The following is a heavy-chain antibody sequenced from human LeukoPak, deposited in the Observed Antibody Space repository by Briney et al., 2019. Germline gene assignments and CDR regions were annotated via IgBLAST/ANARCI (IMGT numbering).Heavy chain of an antibody. D-gene: IGHD7-27*01. CDR1: GGSISSSSYY. V-gene: IGHV4-39*01. CDR3: ASKYPTGGATFDY. CDR2: IYYSGST. Sequence: SETLSLTCTVSGGSISSSSYYWGWIRQPPGKGLEWIGSIYYSGSTYYNPSLKSRVTISVGTSKNQFSLKLSSVTAADTAVYYCASKYPTGGATFDYWGQGTLVTVSS. J-gene: IGHJ4*02.